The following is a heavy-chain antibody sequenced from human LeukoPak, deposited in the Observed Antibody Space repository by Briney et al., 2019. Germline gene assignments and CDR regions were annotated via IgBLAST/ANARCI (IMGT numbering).Heavy chain of an antibody. J-gene: IGHJ5*02. D-gene: IGHD3-10*01. CDR2: IYNSGST. CDR3: ARTNPLYYYGSGSYPNWFDP. Sequence: SETLSLTCTVPGGSINSYYWSWIRQPAGKGLEWIGRIYNSGSTNYNPSLKGRVTMSVDTSKNQFSLKLSSVTAADTAVYYCARTNPLYYYGSGSYPNWFDPWGQGTLVTVSS. V-gene: IGHV4-4*07. CDR1: GGSINSYY.